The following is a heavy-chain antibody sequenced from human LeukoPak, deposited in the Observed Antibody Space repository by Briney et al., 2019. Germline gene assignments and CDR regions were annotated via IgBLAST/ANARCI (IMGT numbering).Heavy chain of an antibody. CDR1: GFTARSTN. CDR2: IYSGGST. J-gene: IGHJ4*02. CDR3: VKEGVTTVAPQWG. Sequence: PGGPLRPPWAAPGFTARSTNMTWVRRPPGKGLGGASVIYSGGSTYYADSVKGRFTISRDNSKNTLYLQMNSLRAEDTAVYYCVKEGVTTVAPQWGWGQGTLVTVSS. D-gene: IGHD4-23*01. V-gene: IGHV3-53*01.